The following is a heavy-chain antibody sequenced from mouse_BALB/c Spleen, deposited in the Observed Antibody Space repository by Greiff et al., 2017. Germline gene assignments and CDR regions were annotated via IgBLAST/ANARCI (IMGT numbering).Heavy chain of an antibody. J-gene: IGHJ4*01. CDR3: ARGSGMDY. Sequence: VQLQESGPRLVAPSQSLSITCTASGFSLTSYGVHWVRQPPGKGLEWLGVIWAGGSTTYNSALMSRLSISKDNSKSQVFLKMNSLQTDDTAMYYCARGSGMDYWGQGTSVTVSS. V-gene: IGHV2-9*02. D-gene: IGHD1-3*01. CDR2: IWAGGST. CDR1: GFSLTSYG.